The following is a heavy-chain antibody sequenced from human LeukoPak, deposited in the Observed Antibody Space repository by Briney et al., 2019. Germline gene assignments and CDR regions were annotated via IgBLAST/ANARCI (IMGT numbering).Heavy chain of an antibody. D-gene: IGHD3-10*02. CDR3: LRAQVCSADD. J-gene: IGHJ1*01. CDR2: IYSGGNT. CDR1: GFSVSSNY. V-gene: IGHV3-66*01. Sequence: GGSLTLSSPASGFSVSSNYVTWVRQAPGKGLEWVSVIYSGGNTYYADSVKDRFIISRDNSKNTVYLEMNSLRAEDTAVYYCLRAQVCSADDWGQGTLVTVSS.